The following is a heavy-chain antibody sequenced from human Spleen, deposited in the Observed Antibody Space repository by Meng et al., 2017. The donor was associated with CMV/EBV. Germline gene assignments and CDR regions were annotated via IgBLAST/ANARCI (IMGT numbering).Heavy chain of an antibody. D-gene: IGHD3-10*01. CDR1: FTFSNSN. J-gene: IGHJ4*02. CDR2: ISSSTNYI. V-gene: IGHV3-21*01. Sequence: FTFSNSNMNWVRQAPGKGLEWVSYISSSTNYISYGDSVKGRFTISRDNAKNSVYLQMNSLRAEDTAVYYCARVHYYGSGANYYLDYWGQGTLVTVSS. CDR3: ARVHYYGSGANYYLDY.